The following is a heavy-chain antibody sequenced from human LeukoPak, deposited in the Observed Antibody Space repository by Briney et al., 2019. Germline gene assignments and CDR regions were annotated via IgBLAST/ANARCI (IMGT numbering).Heavy chain of an antibody. D-gene: IGHD6-6*01. V-gene: IGHV1-69*01. Sequence: SVKVSCKASGGTSSSYAISWVRQAPGQGLEWMGGIIPIFGTANYAQKFQGRVTITADESTSTAYMELSSLRSEDTAVYYCASARAGYSSSYPYYYYYYMDVWGKGTTVTVSS. CDR3: ASARAGYSSSYPYYYYYYMDV. CDR1: GGTSSSYA. CDR2: IIPIFGTA. J-gene: IGHJ6*03.